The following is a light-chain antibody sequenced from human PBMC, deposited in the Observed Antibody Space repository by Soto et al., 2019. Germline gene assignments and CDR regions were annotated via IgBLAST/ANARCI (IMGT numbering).Light chain of an antibody. V-gene: IGKV1-5*01. CDR2: DAS. J-gene: IGKJ2*01. CDR3: QQYYNYLFT. Sequence: DIQMTQSPSTLHASVGDRVTITCRASQSISSWLAWYQQKPGKAPKLLIYDASSLESGVPSRFSGSESGTEFTLTISSLQPDDVATYYCQQYYNYLFTFGQGTKLEIK. CDR1: QSISSW.